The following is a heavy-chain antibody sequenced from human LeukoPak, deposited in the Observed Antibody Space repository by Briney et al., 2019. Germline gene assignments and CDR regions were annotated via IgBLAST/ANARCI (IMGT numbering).Heavy chain of an antibody. Sequence: PGGSLRLSCAASGLTFRNYGMHWVRQAPGKGLEWVAIIWYDGSNKYYADSVRGRFTISRDNSKNTLYLQMNSLRAEDTAVYYCAREDMTTVTTRWAFDIWGQGTMVTVSS. CDR3: AREDMTTVTTRWAFDI. CDR2: IWYDGSNK. CDR1: GLTFRNYG. J-gene: IGHJ3*02. V-gene: IGHV3-33*08. D-gene: IGHD4-17*01.